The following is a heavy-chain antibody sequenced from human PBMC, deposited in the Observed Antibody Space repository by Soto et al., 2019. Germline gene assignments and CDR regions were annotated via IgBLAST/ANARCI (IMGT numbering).Heavy chain of an antibody. CDR3: TKWGHYGMDV. CDR1: GFIFSSYG. D-gene: IGHD3-16*01. CDR2: ISYDGSNK. V-gene: IGHV3-30*18. Sequence: GGSLRLSCAASGFIFSSYGMHWVRQAPGKGLEWVAVISYDGSNKYYADSVKGRFTISRDNSKNTLYLQMNSLRAEDTAVYYCTKWGHYGMDVWGQGTTVTVSS. J-gene: IGHJ6*02.